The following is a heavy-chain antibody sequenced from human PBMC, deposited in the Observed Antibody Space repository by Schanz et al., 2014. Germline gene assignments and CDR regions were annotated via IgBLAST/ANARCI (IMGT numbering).Heavy chain of an antibody. J-gene: IGHJ4*02. CDR3: TRDTDYHFDY. CDR2: TSHDGSFT. V-gene: IGHV3-74*01. D-gene: IGHD4-17*01. Sequence: VQLVESGGGLIQPGGSLRLSCVASGFTVSSNYMSWVRQAPGKGLVWVSRTSHDGSFTTFADSVKGRFTISRDNARNTLYLQMNSLRAEDTAVYYCTRDTDYHFDYWGQGTLVTVSS. CDR1: GFTVSSNY.